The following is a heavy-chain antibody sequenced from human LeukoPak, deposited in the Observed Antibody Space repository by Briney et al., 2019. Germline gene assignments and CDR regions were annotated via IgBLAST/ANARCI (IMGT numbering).Heavy chain of an antibody. Sequence: ASVKVSCKASGYIFTGYYIHWVRQAPGQGLEWMGWINPNSGGTKYAQNFQGRVTMTRDTSSSTAHMELSRLRSDDTAVHYCARGDCSVSGCHGGNWFDPWGQGTLVTVSS. CDR1: GYIFTGYY. J-gene: IGHJ5*02. D-gene: IGHD2-15*01. CDR2: INPNSGGT. V-gene: IGHV1-2*02. CDR3: ARGDCSVSGCHGGNWFDP.